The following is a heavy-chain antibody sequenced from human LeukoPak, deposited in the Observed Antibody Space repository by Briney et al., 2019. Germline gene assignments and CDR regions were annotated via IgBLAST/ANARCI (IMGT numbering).Heavy chain of an antibody. CDR1: GFTFSSYA. CDR2: INSNGDGT. Sequence: GGSLRLSCAASGFTFSSYAMHWVRQAPGKGLEYVSVINSNGDGTYYANSVKGRFTISRDNSKNTLYLQMGSLRAEDMAVYYCARGGELGTFDYWGQGTLVTVSS. CDR3: ARGGELGTFDY. D-gene: IGHD1-26*01. J-gene: IGHJ4*02. V-gene: IGHV3-64*01.